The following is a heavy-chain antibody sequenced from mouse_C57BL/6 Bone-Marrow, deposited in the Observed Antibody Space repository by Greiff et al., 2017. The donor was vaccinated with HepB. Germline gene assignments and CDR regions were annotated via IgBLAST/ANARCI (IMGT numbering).Heavy chain of an antibody. CDR2: ISYDGSN. CDR1: GYSITSGYY. D-gene: IGHD2-4*01. J-gene: IGHJ4*01. Sequence: EVQLQQSGPGLVKPSQSLSLTCSVTGYSITSGYYWNWIRQFPGNKLEWMGYISYDGSNNYNPSLKNRISITRDTSKNQFFLKLNSVTTEDTATYYCARDRDDYDDYYAMDYWGQGTSVTVSS. V-gene: IGHV3-6*01. CDR3: ARDRDDYDDYYAMDY.